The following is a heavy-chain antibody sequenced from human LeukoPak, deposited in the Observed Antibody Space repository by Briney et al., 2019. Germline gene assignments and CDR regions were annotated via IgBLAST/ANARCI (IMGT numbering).Heavy chain of an antibody. D-gene: IGHD2-2*02. CDR3: ARDRPGRYCSSTSCYTASPFDP. CDR1: RGTFSSYA. CDR2: IIPIFGTA. V-gene: IGHV1-69*13. J-gene: IGHJ5*02. Sequence: GASVKVSCKASRGTFSSYAISWVRQAPGQGLEWMGRIIPIFGTANYAQKFQGRVTITADESTSTAYMELSSLRSEDTAVYYCARDRPGRYCSSTSCYTASPFDPWGQGTLVTVSS.